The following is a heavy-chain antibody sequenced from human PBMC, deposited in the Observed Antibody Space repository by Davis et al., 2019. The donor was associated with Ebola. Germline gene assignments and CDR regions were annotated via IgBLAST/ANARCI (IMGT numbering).Heavy chain of an antibody. V-gene: IGHV4-39*02. CDR1: GGSISSNKYY. CDR2: IYYSWRT. Sequence: PSETLSLTCTVSGGSISSNKYYWGWIRQPPGKGLEWIGSIYYSWRTYYNPSLKRRVTISVDTSKNQFSLKLTSATAADTAVYYCARENYYDNYDTSGWVDYFDCWGQGTLVTVSS. J-gene: IGHJ4*02. D-gene: IGHD3-22*01. CDR3: ARENYYDNYDTSGWVDYFDC.